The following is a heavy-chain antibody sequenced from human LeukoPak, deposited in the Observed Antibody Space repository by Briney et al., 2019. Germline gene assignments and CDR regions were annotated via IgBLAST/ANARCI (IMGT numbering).Heavy chain of an antibody. CDR2: ISYDGSNK. Sequence: PGRSLRLSCAASGFTFSSYAMHWVRQAPGKGLEWVAVISYDGSNKYYADSVKGRFTISRDNSKNTLYLQMNSLRAEDTAVYYCARDSQTLTTVTNWFDPWGQGTLVTVSS. V-gene: IGHV3-30*07. CDR1: GFTFSSYA. J-gene: IGHJ5*02. CDR3: ARDSQTLTTVTNWFDP. D-gene: IGHD4-17*01.